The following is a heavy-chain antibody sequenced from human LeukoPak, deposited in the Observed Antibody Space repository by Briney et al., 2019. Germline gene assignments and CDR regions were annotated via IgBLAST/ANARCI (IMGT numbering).Heavy chain of an antibody. Sequence: SETLSLTCAVYGGSFSVYYCSWIRQPPGKGLEWIGEINHSGSTNYNPSLKSRVTISVDTSKNQFSLKLSSVTAADTAVYYCARRAVVTPIGYYYYYYGMDVWGQGTTVTVSS. V-gene: IGHV4-34*01. CDR2: INHSGST. CDR3: ARRAVVTPIGYYYYYYGMDV. D-gene: IGHD4-23*01. CDR1: GGSFSVYY. J-gene: IGHJ6*02.